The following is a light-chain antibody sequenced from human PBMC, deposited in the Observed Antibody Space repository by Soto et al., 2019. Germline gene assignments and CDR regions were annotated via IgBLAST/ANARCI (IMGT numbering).Light chain of an antibody. CDR3: QQRSNWPLT. CDR1: QSVSSY. J-gene: IGKJ4*01. Sequence: EIVLTQSPATLSLSPGEGATLSCRASQSVSSYLAWYQQKPGQAPRLLIYDVSNRATGIPARFSGSGSGTDFNLTISSLEPEDFAVYYCQQRSNWPLTFGGGTKVEIK. V-gene: IGKV3-11*01. CDR2: DVS.